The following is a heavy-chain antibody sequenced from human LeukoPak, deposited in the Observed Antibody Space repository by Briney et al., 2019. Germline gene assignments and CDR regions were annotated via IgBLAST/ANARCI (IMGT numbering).Heavy chain of an antibody. CDR2: IYYSGST. Sequence: PSETLSLTCTVSGGSISRSSYYWGWIRQPPGKGLEWIGSIYYSGSTYYSPSLKSRVTISVVTSKNQFSLKLTSVTAADTAVYFCAREENSLAFDIWGQGTMVTVSS. CDR1: GGSISRSSYY. CDR3: AREENSLAFDI. D-gene: IGHD2/OR15-2a*01. V-gene: IGHV4-39*07. J-gene: IGHJ3*02.